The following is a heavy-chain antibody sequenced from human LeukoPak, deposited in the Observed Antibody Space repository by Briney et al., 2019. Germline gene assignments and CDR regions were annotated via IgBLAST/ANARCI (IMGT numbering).Heavy chain of an antibody. CDR3: ARGGVRRAAAFDY. Sequence: PGGSLRLSCAASGFTFSNYAMHWVRQAPGKGLEWVAVISYDGNNKYYADSVKGRFTISRDNSKNTVYLQMNSLRAEDTAAYYCARGGVRRAAAFDYWGQGTLVTVSS. CDR2: ISYDGNNK. V-gene: IGHV3-30-3*01. J-gene: IGHJ4*02. CDR1: GFTFSNYA. D-gene: IGHD6-13*01.